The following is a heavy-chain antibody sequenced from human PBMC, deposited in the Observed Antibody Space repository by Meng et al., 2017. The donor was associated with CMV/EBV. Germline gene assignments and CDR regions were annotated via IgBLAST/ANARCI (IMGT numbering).Heavy chain of an antibody. J-gene: IGHJ4*02. V-gene: IGHV1-18*01. CDR2: ISAYHGNA. Sequence: QVLLVQAGAGMKKPGGSVKVSCKASGYPFTTYGITWVRQAPGQSLEWMGWISAYHGNANYAQNLQDRVSMTTDTSTSTVYMELSSLRSDDTAVYYCARDAGSGRLTADYWGQGTLVTVSS. CDR3: ARDAGSGRLTADY. CDR1: GYPFTTYG. D-gene: IGHD2-15*01.